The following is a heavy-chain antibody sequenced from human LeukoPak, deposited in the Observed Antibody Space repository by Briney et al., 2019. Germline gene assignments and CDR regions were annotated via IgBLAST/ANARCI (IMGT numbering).Heavy chain of an antibody. CDR3: ARHSARRDFDL. CDR2: IYYSGST. J-gene: IGHJ2*01. Sequence: SETLSLTCTVSGGFISGSYWSWIRQPPGKGLEWIGYIYYSGSTNYIPSLKSRLTISVDTSKNQFSLTLTSVIVEDTAAYYCARHSARRDFDLWGRGTLVAVSS. CDR1: GGFISGSY. D-gene: IGHD6-25*01. V-gene: IGHV4-59*08.